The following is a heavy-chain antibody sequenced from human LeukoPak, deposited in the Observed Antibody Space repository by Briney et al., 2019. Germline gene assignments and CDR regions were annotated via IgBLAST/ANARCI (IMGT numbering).Heavy chain of an antibody. J-gene: IGHJ4*02. CDR2: INWNGDST. Sequence: GGSLRLSCAASGFSFDDYGLTWVRQAPGKGLEWVSGINWNGDSTDYADSVKGRFTISRDNAKNSLYLQMNSLRAEDTALYYCARDLRVVITGSFDSWDQGTLVTVSS. D-gene: IGHD3-22*01. CDR1: GFSFDDYG. V-gene: IGHV3-20*04. CDR3: ARDLRVVITGSFDS.